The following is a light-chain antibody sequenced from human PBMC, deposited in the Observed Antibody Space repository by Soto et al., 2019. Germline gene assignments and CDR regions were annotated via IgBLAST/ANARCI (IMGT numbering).Light chain of an antibody. CDR2: DVT. V-gene: IGLV2-14*01. CDR1: SSDIGGSNY. J-gene: IGLJ2*01. CDR3: ISSTSSHTLL. Sequence: QSALTQPASVSGSPGQSISISCTGTSSDIGGSNYVSWYQQHPSKAPKLIIYDVTDRPSGVSNRFSGSKSGNTAYLTISGLQTEDEADYHCISSTSSHTLLFGGGTKLTVL.